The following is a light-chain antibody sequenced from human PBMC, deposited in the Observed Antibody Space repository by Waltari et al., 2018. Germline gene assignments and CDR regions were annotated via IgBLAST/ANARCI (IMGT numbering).Light chain of an antibody. Sequence: DIVMTQSPLSLPVTPGEPASISCRSSQSLLHINGYNYLDWYLQRPGQSPHLLIYLGSNRASGVPDRFSGSVSGTDFTLKISRVEAEDVGVYYCMQALQTPFTFGPGTKVDIK. CDR2: LGS. CDR3: MQALQTPFT. CDR1: QSLLHINGYNY. J-gene: IGKJ3*01. V-gene: IGKV2-28*01.